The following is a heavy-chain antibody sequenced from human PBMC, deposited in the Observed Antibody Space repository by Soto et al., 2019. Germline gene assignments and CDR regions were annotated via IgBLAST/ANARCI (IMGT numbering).Heavy chain of an antibody. CDR2: INAGNGNT. D-gene: IGHD3-9*01. J-gene: IGHJ5*02. CDR3: ARDVSGLLRYFDWLYWFDP. Sequence: ASVKVSCKASGYTFTSYAMHWVRQAPGQRLEWMGWINAGNGNTKYSQKFQGRVTITRDTSASTAYMELSSLRSEDTAVYYCARDVSGLLRYFDWLYWFDPWGQGTLVTVSS. CDR1: GYTFTSYA. V-gene: IGHV1-3*01.